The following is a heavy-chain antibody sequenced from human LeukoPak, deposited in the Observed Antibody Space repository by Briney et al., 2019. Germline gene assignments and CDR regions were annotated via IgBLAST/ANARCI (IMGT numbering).Heavy chain of an antibody. J-gene: IGHJ4*02. CDR1: GYTFTSYG. V-gene: IGHV1-18*01. Sequence: ASVKVSCKASGYTFTSYGISWVRQAPGQGLEWMGWISAYNGNTNYAQRLQGRVTMTTDTSTSTAYMELRSLRSEDTAVYYCARDRALIETGVWGAHLDYWGQGTLVTVSS. CDR3: ARDRALIETGVWGAHLDY. CDR2: ISAYNGNT. D-gene: IGHD1-1*01.